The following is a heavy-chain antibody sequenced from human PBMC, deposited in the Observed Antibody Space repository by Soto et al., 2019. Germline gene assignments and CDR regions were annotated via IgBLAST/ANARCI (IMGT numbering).Heavy chain of an antibody. Sequence: GGSLRLSCAASGFTFSSYAMSWVRQAPGTGLEWVSAISGSGGSTYYADSVKGRFTISRDNSKNTLYLQMNSLRAEDTAVYYCAKDVGSSPYYYYGMDVWGQGTTVTVSS. V-gene: IGHV3-23*01. CDR1: GFTFSSYA. CDR3: AKDVGSSPYYYYGMDV. J-gene: IGHJ6*02. CDR2: ISGSGGST. D-gene: IGHD6-6*01.